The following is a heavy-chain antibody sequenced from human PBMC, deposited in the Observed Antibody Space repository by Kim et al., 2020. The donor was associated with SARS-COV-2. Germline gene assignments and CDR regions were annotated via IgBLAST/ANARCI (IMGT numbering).Heavy chain of an antibody. CDR3: VCGYYRHTAAGTFDI. CDR2: INPTSGGT. J-gene: IGHJ3*02. D-gene: IGHD3-22*01. V-gene: IGHV1-2*06. CDR1: GYTFTGYY. Sequence: ASVKVSCKASGYTFTGYYMHWVRQAPGQGLEWMGRINPTSGGTNYAQKFQGRVTMTRDTSISTAYMELSRLRSDDTAVYYCVCGYYRHTAAGTFDIWGQGTMVTVSS.